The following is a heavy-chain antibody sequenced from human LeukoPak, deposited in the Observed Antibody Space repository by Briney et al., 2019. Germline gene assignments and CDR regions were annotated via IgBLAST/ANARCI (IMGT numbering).Heavy chain of an antibody. CDR3: ASAGNPHYFDF. Sequence: PSETLSLTCTVSGVPITSHYWSWIRQSPGRGLEWIGNIYYTGSTNYNPSLKSRVAISIDTSKNQFSLNLHSVTAADAAVYYCASAGNPHYFDFWGQGPLVTVSS. J-gene: IGHJ4*02. CDR2: IYYTGST. V-gene: IGHV4-59*11. CDR1: GVPITSHY.